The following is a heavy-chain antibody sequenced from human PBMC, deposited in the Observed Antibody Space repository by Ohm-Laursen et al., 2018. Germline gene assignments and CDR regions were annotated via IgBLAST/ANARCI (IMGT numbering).Heavy chain of an antibody. Sequence: SQTLSLTCTVSGGSITSGGDYWSWIRQHPGKGLEWIGYIYYSGSTYYNPSLKSLPTISVDTSKNQFSLNLSSVTAADTAVYYCARRNGYIVDYWGQGTLATVSS. CDR1: GGSITSGGDY. J-gene: IGHJ4*02. D-gene: IGHD5-24*01. CDR2: IYYSGST. CDR3: ARRNGYIVDY. V-gene: IGHV4-31*01.